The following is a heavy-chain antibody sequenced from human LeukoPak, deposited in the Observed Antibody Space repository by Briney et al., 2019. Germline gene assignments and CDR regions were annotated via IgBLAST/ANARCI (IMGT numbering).Heavy chain of an antibody. D-gene: IGHD3-16*01. CDR1: GASISGYY. CDR2: IYYSGTT. CDR3: ARHEGTVTTFSHDEL. Sequence: PSETLSLTCTVSGASISGYYWSWIRQPPGKGLEWSAYIYYSGTTNYNPSLKSRVSISIDTSKNQFSLKLSSVTAADTAVYYCARHEGTVTTFSHDELWGQGTLVTVSS. J-gene: IGHJ4*02. V-gene: IGHV4-59*08.